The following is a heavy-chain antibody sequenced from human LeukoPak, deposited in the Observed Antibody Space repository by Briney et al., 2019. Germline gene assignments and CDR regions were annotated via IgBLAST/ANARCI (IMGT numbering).Heavy chain of an antibody. CDR1: GFTFSSYA. V-gene: IGHV3-30-3*01. D-gene: IGHD6-13*01. CDR2: ISYDGSNI. Sequence: GGSLRLSCAASGFTFSSYAMDWVRQAPGKGLEWVAVISYDGSNIYYTDSVKGRFTISRDNAKDSLYLQMNSLRVEDTALYYCARGPYSSSWYWYFDLWGRGTLVTVSS. J-gene: IGHJ2*01. CDR3: ARGPYSSSWYWYFDL.